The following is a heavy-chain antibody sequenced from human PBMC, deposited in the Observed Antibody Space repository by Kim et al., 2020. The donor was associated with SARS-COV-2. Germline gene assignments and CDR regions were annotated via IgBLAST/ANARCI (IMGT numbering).Heavy chain of an antibody. CDR1: GFTVSSNY. CDR3: ARARYCSSTSCYRGWFDP. D-gene: IGHD2-2*02. Sequence: GGSLRLSCAASGFTVSSNYMSWVRQAPGKGLEWVSVIYSGGSTYYADSVKGRFTISRDNSKNTLYLQMNSLRAEDTAVYYCARARYCSSTSCYRGWFDPWGQGTLVTVSS. V-gene: IGHV3-66*02. J-gene: IGHJ5*02. CDR2: IYSGGST.